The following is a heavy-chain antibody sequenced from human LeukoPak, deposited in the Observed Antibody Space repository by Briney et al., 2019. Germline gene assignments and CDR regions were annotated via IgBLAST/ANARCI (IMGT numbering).Heavy chain of an antibody. Sequence: SETLSLTCTVSGGSISSSSYYWGWIRQPPGKGLEWIGSVYYSGSTYYNPSLKSRVTISVDTSKNQFSLKLSSVTAADTAVYYCATQGGIVVVPAATYYYYGMDVWGQGITVTVSS. CDR1: GGSISSSSYY. J-gene: IGHJ6*02. D-gene: IGHD2-2*01. V-gene: IGHV4-39*01. CDR2: VYYSGST. CDR3: ATQGGIVVVPAATYYYYGMDV.